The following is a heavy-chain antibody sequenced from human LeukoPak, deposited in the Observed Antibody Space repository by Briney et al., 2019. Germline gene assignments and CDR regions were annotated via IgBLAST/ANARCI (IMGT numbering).Heavy chain of an antibody. Sequence: SETLSLTCAVYGGSFSGYYWSWIRQPPGKGLEWIGEINHSGSTNYNPSLKSRVTISVDTSKNQFSLKLSSVTAADTAVYYCARDGGDPYYYYYMDVWGKGTTDTVSS. CDR3: ARDGGDPYYYYYMDV. D-gene: IGHD2-21*02. J-gene: IGHJ6*03. CDR1: GGSFSGYY. V-gene: IGHV4-34*01. CDR2: INHSGST.